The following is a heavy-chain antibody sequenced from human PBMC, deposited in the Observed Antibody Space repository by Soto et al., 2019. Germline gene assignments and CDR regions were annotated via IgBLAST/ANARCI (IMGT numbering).Heavy chain of an antibody. J-gene: IGHJ6*02. Sequence: ASVKVSCKASGYTFTSYGISWVRQAPGQGXEWMGWISAYNGNTNYAQKLQGRVTMTTDTSTSTAYMELRSLRSDDTAVYYCARGPNTYYDFWSGYRDGDYYYGMDVWGQGPTVTVSS. D-gene: IGHD3-3*01. CDR3: ARGPNTYYDFWSGYRDGDYYYGMDV. CDR1: GYTFTSYG. V-gene: IGHV1-18*04. CDR2: ISAYNGNT.